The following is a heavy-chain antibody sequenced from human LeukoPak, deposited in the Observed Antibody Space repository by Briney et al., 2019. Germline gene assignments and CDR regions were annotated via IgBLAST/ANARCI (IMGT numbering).Heavy chain of an antibody. CDR3: AKDFNTVTTLDS. D-gene: IGHD4-17*01. V-gene: IGHV3-30*18. Sequence: QPGRSLRLSCAASGFTFSSYGMHWVRQAPGKGLDWVAVISYDGRQTYYADSVKGRFTIYRDNSKSTVYLQMNSLTTDDTAVYSCAKDFNTVTTLDSWGQGTLVTVSS. CDR2: ISYDGRQT. CDR1: GFTFSSYG. J-gene: IGHJ4*02.